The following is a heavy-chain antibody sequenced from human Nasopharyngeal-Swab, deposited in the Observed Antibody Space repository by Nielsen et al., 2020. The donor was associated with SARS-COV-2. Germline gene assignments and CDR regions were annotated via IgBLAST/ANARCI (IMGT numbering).Heavy chain of an antibody. CDR2: ISGSGGST. Sequence: VRQAPGKGLEWVSAISGSGGSTYYADSVKGRFTISRDNSKNTLYLQMNSLRAEDTAVYYCAKSGVRGVIRYAFDIWGQGTRVTVSS. V-gene: IGHV3-23*01. J-gene: IGHJ3*02. CDR3: AKSGVRGVIRYAFDI. D-gene: IGHD3-10*01.